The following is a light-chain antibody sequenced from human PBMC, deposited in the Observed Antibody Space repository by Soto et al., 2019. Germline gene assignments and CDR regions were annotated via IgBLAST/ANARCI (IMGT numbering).Light chain of an antibody. CDR2: DVN. CDR1: SSDVGRYNH. J-gene: IGLJ1*01. V-gene: IGLV2-8*01. Sequence: QSVLTQPPSASGSPGQSVTISCTGTSSDVGRYNHVSWYQQHPGKAPKLMIFDVNKRPSGVPDRFSGSKSGDTASLTVSGLQAEDEADYYCQSYDSSLGGSEVFGTGTKLTVL. CDR3: QSYDSSLGGSEV.